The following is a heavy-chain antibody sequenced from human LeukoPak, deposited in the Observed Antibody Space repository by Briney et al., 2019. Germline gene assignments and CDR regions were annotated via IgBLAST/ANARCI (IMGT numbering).Heavy chain of an antibody. D-gene: IGHD3-22*01. CDR2: ISSSSSYT. Sequence: GGSLRLSCAASGFTFSDYYMSWIRQAPGKGLEWVSYISSSSSYTNYADSVKGRFTISRDNAKNSLYPQMNSLRAEDTAVYYCARTVVVVDGRYYFDYWGQGTLVTVSS. J-gene: IGHJ4*02. V-gene: IGHV3-11*06. CDR1: GFTFSDYY. CDR3: ARTVVVVDGRYYFDY.